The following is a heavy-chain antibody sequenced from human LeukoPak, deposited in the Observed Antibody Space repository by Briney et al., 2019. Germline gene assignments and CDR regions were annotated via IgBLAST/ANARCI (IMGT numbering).Heavy chain of an antibody. V-gene: IGHV3-30*03. J-gene: IGHJ5*02. Sequence: GGSLRLSCAASGFTFSSYGMHWVRQAPGKGLEWVAVISYDGSKKFYADSVKGRFTISRDSSKNTLCLEMNSLRAEDTAVYYCARADYGGNSNWFDPWGQGTLVTVSS. D-gene: IGHD4-23*01. CDR1: GFTFSSYG. CDR2: ISYDGSKK. CDR3: ARADYGGNSNWFDP.